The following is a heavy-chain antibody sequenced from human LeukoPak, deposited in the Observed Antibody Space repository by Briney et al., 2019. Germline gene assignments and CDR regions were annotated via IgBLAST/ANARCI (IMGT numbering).Heavy chain of an antibody. D-gene: IGHD3-10*01. CDR2: INHDGSEK. CDR1: GFSFSDYW. V-gene: IGHV3-7*01. CDR3: GRRGSLSDY. J-gene: IGHJ4*02. Sequence: GPLRLSCAASGFSFSDYWMSWVRQAPGKGLEWVANINHDGSEKHYVDSVKGRFTISRDNAKNSLSLQMTSLRDVDTALYYCGRRGSLSDYWGQGSLVSVSS.